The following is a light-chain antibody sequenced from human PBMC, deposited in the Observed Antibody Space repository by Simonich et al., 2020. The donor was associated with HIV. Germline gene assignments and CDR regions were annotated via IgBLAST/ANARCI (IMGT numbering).Light chain of an antibody. CDR2: KAS. V-gene: IGKV1-5*03. J-gene: IGKJ1*01. CDR3: QQYNSYWT. CDR1: QSISSW. Sequence: DIQMTQSPSNLSGSVGDRVTITCRASQSISSWLAWYQQKPGKAPKLLIYKASSLESGVPSRFSGSGSGTEFTLTIASLQPDDSATYYCQQYNSYWTFGQGTKVEIK.